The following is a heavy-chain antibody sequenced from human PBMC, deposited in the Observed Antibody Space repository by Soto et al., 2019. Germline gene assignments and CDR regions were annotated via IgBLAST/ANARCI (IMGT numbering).Heavy chain of an antibody. J-gene: IGHJ4*02. V-gene: IGHV1-18*04. CDR2: ISAYNGNT. D-gene: IGHD3-22*01. CDR1: GYTFPSYG. CDR3: ARDHYDSSGYSGY. Sequence: QVQLVQSGTEVKKPGASVKVSCKASGYTFPSYGFSWVRQAPGQGLAWMGWISAYNGNTHYAQKLQDRFTMTTDTSTSTAYMELRSLRSDDSAVYYCARDHYDSSGYSGYWGQGTLVTVSS.